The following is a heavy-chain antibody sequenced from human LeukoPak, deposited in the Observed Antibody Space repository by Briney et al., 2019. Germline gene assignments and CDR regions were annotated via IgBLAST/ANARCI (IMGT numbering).Heavy chain of an antibody. V-gene: IGHV3-21*06. D-gene: IGHD4-17*01. Sequence: GGSLRLSCAASGFTFSSYSMNWVRQAPGKGLEWVSSISSSSTYIYYADSMKGRFTISRGNAKNSLYLQMNSLRAEDTAVFYCVRSVTYGDYYFDYWGQGSLVTVSS. J-gene: IGHJ4*02. CDR1: GFTFSSYS. CDR2: ISSSSTYI. CDR3: VRSVTYGDYYFDY.